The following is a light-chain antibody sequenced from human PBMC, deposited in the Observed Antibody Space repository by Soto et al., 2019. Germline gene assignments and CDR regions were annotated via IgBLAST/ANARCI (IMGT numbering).Light chain of an antibody. Sequence: EIVMTQSPAPLSVSPGERATLSCRASQSVSSNLAWYQQKPGQAPRRLIYGASTSATGIPARFSGSGSVTVFTLTISSLQSEDFAVYYGQQYNNWPITFGGGTMVEVK. CDR3: QQYNNWPIT. CDR2: GAS. V-gene: IGKV3-15*01. J-gene: IGKJ4*01. CDR1: QSVSSN.